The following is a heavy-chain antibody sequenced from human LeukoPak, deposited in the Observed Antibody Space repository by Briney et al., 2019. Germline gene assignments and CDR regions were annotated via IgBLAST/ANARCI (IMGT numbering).Heavy chain of an antibody. D-gene: IGHD3-16*01. J-gene: IGHJ3*02. Sequence: SETLSLTCSVSGDSISSSESHWSWIRQPPGKGLEWIGYIYHSGSTYYNPSLKSRVTISVDRSKNQFSLKLSSVTAADTAVYYCARRGGGDAFDIWGQGTMVTVSS. CDR1: GDSISSSESH. V-gene: IGHV4-30-2*01. CDR3: ARRGGGDAFDI. CDR2: IYHSGST.